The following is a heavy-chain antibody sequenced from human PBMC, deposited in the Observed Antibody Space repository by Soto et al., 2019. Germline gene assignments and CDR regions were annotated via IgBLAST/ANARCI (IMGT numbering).Heavy chain of an antibody. CDR3: ARDGRSSGYEFDY. Sequence: PSETLSLTCTVSSGSISGYYWGWIRQPPGEGLEWIGYIHYSGNPHYNPSLKSRVAISVDTSRSQFSLRLSSVTAADTAVYFCARDGRSSGYEFDYWGQGILVTVSS. J-gene: IGHJ4*02. V-gene: IGHV4-59*12. CDR2: IHYSGNP. CDR1: SGSISGYY. D-gene: IGHD3-22*01.